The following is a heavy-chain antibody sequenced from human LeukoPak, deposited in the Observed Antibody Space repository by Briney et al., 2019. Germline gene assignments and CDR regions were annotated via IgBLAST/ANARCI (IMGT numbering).Heavy chain of an antibody. CDR2: ITSSSSFI. CDR3: AGERGEEYSSGWYKRNYFDN. V-gene: IGHV3-21*01. Sequence: GGSLRLSCAASGFTVSSNFMAWVRQAPGKGLEWVSSITSSSSFIYYADSVKGRFTISRDNAKNSLYLQMNSLRAEDTAVYYCAGERGEEYSSGWYKRNYFDNWGQGIRVTVSS. D-gene: IGHD6-19*01. J-gene: IGHJ4*02. CDR1: GFTVSSNF.